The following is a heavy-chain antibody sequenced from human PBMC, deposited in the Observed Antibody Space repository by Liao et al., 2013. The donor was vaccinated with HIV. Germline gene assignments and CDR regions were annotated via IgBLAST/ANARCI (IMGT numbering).Heavy chain of an antibody. CDR1: GGSISSTSHY. V-gene: IGHV4-39*07. CDR2: IYYTGTA. D-gene: IGHD3-3*01. J-gene: IGHJ4*02. CDR3: ARVFTIFGVVSQIPYRIDH. Sequence: QLQLQESGPGLLKASETLSLTCTVSGGSISSTSHYWAWIRQPAGQGLEWIGSIYYTGTADHNPSLKSRVTISLDTSKNQFFLKLTSVTAADTAIYYCARVFTIFGVVSQIPYRIDHWGQGTLVTVSS.